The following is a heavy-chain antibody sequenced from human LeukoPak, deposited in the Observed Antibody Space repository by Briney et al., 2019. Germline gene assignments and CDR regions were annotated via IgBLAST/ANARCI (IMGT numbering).Heavy chain of an antibody. CDR1: GFTVSSNY. CDR2: IKQDGSDK. Sequence: GGSLRLSCAASGFTVSSNYMSWVRQAPGKGLEWVANIKQDGSDKYYVDSVKGRFTISRDNAKNSLYLQMDSLRAEDTAVYYCARETTVITDTAWFDPWGQGTLVTVSS. D-gene: IGHD4-23*01. J-gene: IGHJ5*02. V-gene: IGHV3-7*01. CDR3: ARETTVITDTAWFDP.